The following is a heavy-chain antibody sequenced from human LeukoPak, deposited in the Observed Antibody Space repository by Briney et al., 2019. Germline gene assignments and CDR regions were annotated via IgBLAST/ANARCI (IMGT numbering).Heavy chain of an antibody. D-gene: IGHD6-13*01. CDR1: GGSISSYY. CDR3: ARHQLGFDAFDT. V-gene: IGHV4-59*08. CDR2: IYYSGST. Sequence: SETLSLTCTVSGGSISSYYWSWIRQPPGKGLEWIGYIYYSGSTNYNPSLKSRVTISVDTSKNQFSLKLSSVTAADTAVYYCARHQLGFDAFDTWGQGTMVTVSS. J-gene: IGHJ3*02.